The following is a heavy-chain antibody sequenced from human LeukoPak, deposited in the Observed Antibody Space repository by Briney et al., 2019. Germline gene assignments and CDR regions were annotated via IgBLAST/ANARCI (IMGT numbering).Heavy chain of an antibody. J-gene: IGHJ5*02. CDR1: GGSISSSSYY. D-gene: IGHD2-2*01. CDR2: IYYSGST. V-gene: IGHV4-39*01. CDR3: ARPVGEYQLPTVAGWFDP. Sequence: SETLSLTCTVSGGSISSSSYYLGWLRQPPGKGLEWIVSIYYSGSTYYNPSLKSRVTISVDTSKNQFSLKLSSVTAADTAVYYCARPVGEYQLPTVAGWFDPWGQGTLVTVSS.